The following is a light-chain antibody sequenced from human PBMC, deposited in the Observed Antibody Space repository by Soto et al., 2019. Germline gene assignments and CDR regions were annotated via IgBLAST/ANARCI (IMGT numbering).Light chain of an antibody. Sequence: EIVLTQSPATLSLSPGERATLSCRASQSVSSYLAWYQQKPGQAPRLLIYDASNRSTGIPARFSGSGSGTDFTLTISSLEPEDFAVYYCQQRSNWLGRTFGQGTKMEIK. CDR2: DAS. J-gene: IGKJ1*01. CDR1: QSVSSY. V-gene: IGKV3-11*01. CDR3: QQRSNWLGRT.